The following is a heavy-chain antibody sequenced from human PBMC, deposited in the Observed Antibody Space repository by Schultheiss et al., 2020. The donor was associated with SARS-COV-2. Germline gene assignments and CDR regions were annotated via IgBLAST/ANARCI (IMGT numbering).Heavy chain of an antibody. D-gene: IGHD6-13*01. CDR1: GGSISSSSYY. CDR3: AREPGGIAAVYGMDV. V-gene: IGHV4-39*07. CDR2: IYHSGST. J-gene: IGHJ6*02. Sequence: SETLSLTCTVSGGSISSSSYYWGWIRQPPGKGLEWIGEIYHSGSTNYNPSLKSRVTISVDTSKNQFSLKLSSVTAADTAVYYCAREPGGIAAVYGMDVWGQGTTVTVSS.